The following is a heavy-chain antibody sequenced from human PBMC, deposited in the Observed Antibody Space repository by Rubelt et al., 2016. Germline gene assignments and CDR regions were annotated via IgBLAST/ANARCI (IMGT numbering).Heavy chain of an antibody. CDR2: IRSKANSYAT. Sequence: EVRLVESGGGLVQPGGSLKLSCAASGFTFSGSAMHWVRQASGKGLEWVGRIRSKANSYATAYAASVKGRFTISRDDSKNTLYLQLNTLKTEDTAVYYCTTDRGMDVWGQGTTVTVSS. V-gene: IGHV3-73*01. CDR3: TTDRGMDV. CDR1: GFTFSGSA. J-gene: IGHJ6*02.